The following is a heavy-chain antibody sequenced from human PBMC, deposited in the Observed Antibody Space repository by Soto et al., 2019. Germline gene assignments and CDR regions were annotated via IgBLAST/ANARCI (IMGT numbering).Heavy chain of an antibody. CDR1: GYTITSYY. J-gene: IGHJ4*02. CDR2: INPSSGST. V-gene: IGHV1-46*01. CDR3: ARDPPPPDY. Sequence: GASVKVSCKASGYTITSYYMHWVRQAPGQGHEWMGIINPSSGSTSYAQKFQGRVTMTRDTSTSTVYMELRSLRSYDTAVYYCARDPPPPDYWGQGTLVTVS.